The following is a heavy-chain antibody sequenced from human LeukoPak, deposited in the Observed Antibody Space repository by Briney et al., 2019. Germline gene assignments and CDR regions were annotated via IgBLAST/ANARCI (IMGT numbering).Heavy chain of an antibody. CDR1: GFTFSSYA. CDR3: AKGGHCSGGTCRTFNWFDP. Sequence: GGSLRLSCAASGFTFSSYAMSWVRQAPGKGLEWGSAISGSGGSTYYADSVKGRFTISRDNSKNTLYLQINSLRVEDTAVYYCAKGGHCSGGTCRTFNWFDPWGQGTLVTVSS. V-gene: IGHV3-23*01. J-gene: IGHJ5*02. CDR2: ISGSGGST. D-gene: IGHD2-15*01.